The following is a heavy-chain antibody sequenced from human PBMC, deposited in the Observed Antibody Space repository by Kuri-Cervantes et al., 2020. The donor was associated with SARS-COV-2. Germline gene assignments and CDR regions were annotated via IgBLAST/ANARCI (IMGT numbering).Heavy chain of an antibody. CDR2: ISSNGGST. Sequence: GESLKIFCAASGFTFSSYAMHWVRQAPGKGLEYVSAISSNGGSTYYANSVKGRFTISRDNSKNTLYLQMGSLRAEDMAVYYCARDSREYCSGTSCSWFDPWGQGTLVIVSS. D-gene: IGHD2-2*01. J-gene: IGHJ5*02. CDR1: GFTFSSYA. CDR3: ARDSREYCSGTSCSWFDP. V-gene: IGHV3-64*01.